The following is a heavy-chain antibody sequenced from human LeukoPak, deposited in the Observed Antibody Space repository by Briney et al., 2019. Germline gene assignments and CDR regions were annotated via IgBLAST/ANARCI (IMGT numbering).Heavy chain of an antibody. CDR1: GGSFSGYD. CDR2: INHSGST. V-gene: IGHV4-34*01. J-gene: IGHJ4*02. D-gene: IGHD3-3*01. CDR3: ARGLAIFGVVIISGPLFDY. Sequence: PSETLSLTCAVYGGSFSGYDWSWIRQPPGKGLEWIGEINHSGSTNYNPSLKSRVTISVDTSKNQFSLKLSSVTAADTAVYYCARGLAIFGVVIISGPLFDYWGQGTLVTVSS.